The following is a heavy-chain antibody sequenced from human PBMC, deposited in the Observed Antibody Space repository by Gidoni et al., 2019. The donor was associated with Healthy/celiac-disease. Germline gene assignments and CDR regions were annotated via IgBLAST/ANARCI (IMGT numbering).Heavy chain of an antibody. Sequence: EVQLVESGGGLIQPGGSLRLSCAASGFTVSSNYMSWVRQAPGKGLEWVSVIYSGGSTYYADSVKGRFTISRDNSKNTLYLQMNSLRAEDTAVYYCARAPRPYYYDSSGYRERARINHFDYWGQGTLVTVSS. D-gene: IGHD3-22*01. CDR2: IYSGGST. J-gene: IGHJ4*02. CDR1: GFTVSSNY. V-gene: IGHV3-53*01. CDR3: ARAPRPYYYDSSGYRERARINHFDY.